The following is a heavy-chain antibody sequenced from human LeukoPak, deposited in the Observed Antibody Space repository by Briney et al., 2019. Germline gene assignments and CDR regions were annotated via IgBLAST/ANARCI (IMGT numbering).Heavy chain of an antibody. CDR2: INSNGDST. J-gene: IGHJ4*02. D-gene: IGHD3-22*01. V-gene: IGHV3-64*01. CDR3: ARAGYYYDSSGYYHFDY. Sequence: GGSLRLSCAASGFTFSSYAMHWVRQAPGKGLEYVSVINSNGDSTYYANSVKGRFTISRDDSKNTLYLQMNSLRAEDTAVYYCARAGYYYDSSGYYHFDYWGQGTPVTVSS. CDR1: GFTFSSYA.